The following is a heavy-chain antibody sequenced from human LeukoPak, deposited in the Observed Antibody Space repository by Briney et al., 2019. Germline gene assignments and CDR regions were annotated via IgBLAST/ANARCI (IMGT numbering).Heavy chain of an antibody. D-gene: IGHD6-13*01. CDR1: GGSIRSYY. V-gene: IGHV4-4*07. J-gene: IGHJ5*02. Sequence: PSETLSLTCTVSGGSIRSYYWSWIRQPAGKGLEWIGRIYTSGSTNYNPSLKSRVTMSVDTSKNQFSLKVNSLTAADTAVYFCVREVSTKATTGTLFSHWFDTWGQGTLVTVSS. CDR2: IYTSGST. CDR3: VREVSTKATTGTLFSHWFDT.